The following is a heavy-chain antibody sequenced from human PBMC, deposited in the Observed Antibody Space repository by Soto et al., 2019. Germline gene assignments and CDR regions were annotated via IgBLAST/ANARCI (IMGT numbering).Heavy chain of an antibody. CDR1: GFTFSSYA. CDR3: ASASSPKNLTLGY. D-gene: IGHD6-6*01. CDR2: ISYDGSNK. Sequence: PGGSLRLSGAASGFTFSSYAMHWVRQAPGKGLEWVAVISYDGSNKYYADSVKGRFTISRDNSKNTLYLQMNSLRAEDTAVYYCASASSPKNLTLGYWGQGTLVTVSS. V-gene: IGHV3-30-3*01. J-gene: IGHJ4*02.